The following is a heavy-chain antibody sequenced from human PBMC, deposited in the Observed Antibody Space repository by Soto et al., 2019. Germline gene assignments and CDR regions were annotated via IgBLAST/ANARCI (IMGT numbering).Heavy chain of an antibody. CDR1: GFTFSSYA. D-gene: IGHD2-2*01. J-gene: IGHJ4*02. CDR2: ISGSGVST. CDR3: TKVVPNDCSTISCRFFDG. Sequence: EVQLLESGGGSVQPGGSLRLSCAASGFTFSSYAMSWVRQAPGKGLEWVSTISGSGVSTYYAYSVKGRFTISRDNAKNSLSLQMNSLRVEDTGVYYCTKVVPNDCSTISCRFFDGWGQGTLVTVSS. V-gene: IGHV3-23*01.